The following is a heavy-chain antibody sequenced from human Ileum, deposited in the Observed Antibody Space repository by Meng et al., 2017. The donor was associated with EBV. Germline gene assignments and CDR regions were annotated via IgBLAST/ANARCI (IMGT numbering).Heavy chain of an antibody. Sequence: QAQLQEAGPGLCQSSAMLFVTPAVSGVTGSGGGKYSNWIRQTPGERSEMIGYIYNSGNTKYNPSLKSRVTISGDTSKYQLSLKLRSVTTAVPAIYCCGKGGYSWFSDWGQGTLVTVSS. J-gene: IGHJ4*02. CDR2: IYNSGNT. CDR3: GKGGYSWFSD. V-gene: IGHV4-61*08. CDR1: GVTGSGGGKY. D-gene: IGHD5-12*01.